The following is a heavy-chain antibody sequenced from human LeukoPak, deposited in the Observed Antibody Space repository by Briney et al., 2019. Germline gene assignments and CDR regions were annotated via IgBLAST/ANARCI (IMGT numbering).Heavy chain of an antibody. CDR3: ARVRVVPAATNWFDP. V-gene: IGHV3-30*04. D-gene: IGHD2-2*01. J-gene: IGHJ5*02. CDR1: GFTFSSYE. Sequence: GGSLRLSCAASGFTFSSYEMNWLRQAPGKGLEWVAVISYDGSNKYYADSVKGRFTISRDNSKNTLYLQMNSLRAEDTAVYYCARVRVVPAATNWFDPWGQGTLVTVSS. CDR2: ISYDGSNK.